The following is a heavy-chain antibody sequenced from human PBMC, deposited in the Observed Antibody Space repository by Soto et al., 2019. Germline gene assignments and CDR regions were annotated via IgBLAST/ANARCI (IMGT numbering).Heavy chain of an antibody. V-gene: IGHV4-59*08. CDR2: VYYSGNT. Sequence: SETLSLTCTVSGGSISNYFWSWIRQPPGKGLEWIGYVYYSGNTNYNPSLKSRVIISVDTSKNQFSLKLSSVTAADTAVYYCARHCDFYGSGSLFYYFENWGPGTLVTVSS. CDR1: GGSISNYF. CDR3: ARHCDFYGSGSLFYYFEN. J-gene: IGHJ4*02. D-gene: IGHD3-10*01.